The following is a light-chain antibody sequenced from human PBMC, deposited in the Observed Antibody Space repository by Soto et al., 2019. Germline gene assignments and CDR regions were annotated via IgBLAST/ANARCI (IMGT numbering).Light chain of an antibody. J-gene: IGKJ1*01. CDR2: LGL. CDR3: LQALETPRT. V-gene: IGKV2-28*01. CDR1: QSLLHSNGYNY. Sequence: DIVMTQSPLSLPVTPGEPASISCRSSQSLLHSNGYNYLDWYMQKLGQSPQFLIYLGLNRSSGVPDRFSGSGSGPDFTLRISRVEADEVGVYDCLQALETPRTLGQGTKVEIK.